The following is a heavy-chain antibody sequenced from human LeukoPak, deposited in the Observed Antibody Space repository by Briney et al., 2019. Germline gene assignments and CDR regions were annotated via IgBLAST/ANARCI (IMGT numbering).Heavy chain of an antibody. J-gene: IGHJ4*02. V-gene: IGHV3-33*01. Sequence: GRSLRLSCAASGFTFSSYGMHWVRQAPGKGLEWVAVIWYDGSNKYYADSVKGRFTISRDNSKNTLYLQMNSLRAEDTAVYYCARDLDYGDVTPLYYWGQGTLVTVSS. CDR3: ARDLDYGDVTPLYY. D-gene: IGHD4-17*01. CDR2: IWYDGSNK. CDR1: GFTFSSYG.